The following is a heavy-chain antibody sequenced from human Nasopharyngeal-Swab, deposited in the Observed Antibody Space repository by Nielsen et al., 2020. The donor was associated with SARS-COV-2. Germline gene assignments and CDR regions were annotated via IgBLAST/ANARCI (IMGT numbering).Heavy chain of an antibody. V-gene: IGHV3-11*05. Sequence: SCAASGFTFSDYYMSWIRQAPGKGLEWVSYISSSSSYTNYADSVKGRFTISRDNAKNSLYLQMNSLRAEDTAVYYCARGDRIAVAGTFSLTDYYYGMDVWGQGTTVTVSS. CDR1: GFTFSDYY. CDR2: ISSSSSYT. J-gene: IGHJ6*02. D-gene: IGHD6-19*01. CDR3: ARGDRIAVAGTFSLTDYYYGMDV.